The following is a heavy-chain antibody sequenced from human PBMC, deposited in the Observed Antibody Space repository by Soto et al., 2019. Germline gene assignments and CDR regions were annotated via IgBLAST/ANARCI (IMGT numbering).Heavy chain of an antibody. CDR3: ARGSYYYDSSGYEKTLSLDY. V-gene: IGHV1-69*13. D-gene: IGHD3-22*01. CDR1: GGTFSSYA. J-gene: IGHJ4*02. CDR2: IIPIFGTA. Sequence: ASVKVSCKASGGTFSSYAISWVRQAPGQGLEWMGGIIPIFGTANYARKFQGRITITADESTSTAYMELSSLRSEDTAVYYCARGSYYYDSSGYEKTLSLDYWGQGTLVTVSS.